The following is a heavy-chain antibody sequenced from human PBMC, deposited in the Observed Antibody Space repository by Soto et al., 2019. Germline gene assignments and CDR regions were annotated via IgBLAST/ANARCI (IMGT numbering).Heavy chain of an antibody. CDR1: GYTFTSYG. CDR2: ISAYNGNT. CDR3: ARDYGLFSSDIYCSSTSCYKAFDY. J-gene: IGHJ4*02. D-gene: IGHD2-2*01. V-gene: IGHV1-18*04. Sequence: QVQLVQSGAEVKKPGASVKVSCKASGYTFTSYGISWVRQAPGQGLEWMGWISAYNGNTNYAQKLQGRVTMTTDTSTSTAYMELRSLRSDDTAVYYCARDYGLFSSDIYCSSTSCYKAFDYWGQGTLVTVSS.